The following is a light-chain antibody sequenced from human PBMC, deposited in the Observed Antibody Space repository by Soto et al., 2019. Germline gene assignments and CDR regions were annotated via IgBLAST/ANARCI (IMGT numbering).Light chain of an antibody. J-gene: IGKJ1*01. CDR2: LGS. CDR3: MQALQTPWT. CDR1: QSLLHSNGYNY. V-gene: IGKV2-28*01. Sequence: DIVMTQSPLSLPVTPGEPASISCRSNQSLLHSNGYNYLDWYLQKPGQSPQLLIYLGSNRASGVPDRFSGSGSGTAFTLKISRVEAEDVGVYYCMQALQTPWTFGQGTKVEIK.